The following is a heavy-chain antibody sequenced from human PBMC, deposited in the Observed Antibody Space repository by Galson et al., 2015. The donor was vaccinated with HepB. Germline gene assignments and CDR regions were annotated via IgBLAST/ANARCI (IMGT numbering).Heavy chain of an antibody. D-gene: IGHD4-17*01. CDR1: GYTLTELS. Sequence: SVKVSCKVSGYTLTELSMHWVRQAPGQGLEWMGRINPNSGSTNYAQKFQGRVTMTRDTSISTAYMELSRLRSDDTAVYYCARGAGRKTVTTPNNWFDPWGQGTLVTVSS. V-gene: IGHV1-2*06. CDR3: ARGAGRKTVTTPNNWFDP. CDR2: INPNSGST. J-gene: IGHJ5*02.